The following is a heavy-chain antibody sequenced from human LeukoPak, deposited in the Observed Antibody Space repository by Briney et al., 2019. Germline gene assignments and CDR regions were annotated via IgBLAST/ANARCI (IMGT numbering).Heavy chain of an antibody. CDR1: SGSISTSNYY. V-gene: IGHV4-39*07. Sequence: SETLSLTCTVSSGSISTSNYYWGWVRQPPGKALEWIGNIFYSGSTYYSPSLKSRVTISLDTSRNQFSLKLSSVTAADTAVYYCARVIVGATAGYYYYYMDVWGKGTTVTVSS. J-gene: IGHJ6*03. D-gene: IGHD1-26*01. CDR2: IFYSGST. CDR3: ARVIVGATAGYYYYYMDV.